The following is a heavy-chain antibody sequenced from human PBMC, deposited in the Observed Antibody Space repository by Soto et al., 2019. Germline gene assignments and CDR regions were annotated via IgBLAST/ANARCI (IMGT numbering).Heavy chain of an antibody. Sequence: SETLSLTCSVSGGSISSGYYYWSWIRQPPGKGLEWIGNIYYSGNTYYNPSLKSRVTISVDTSKNQFSLKLSSVTAADTAVYYCARGVEIIAVAARGWFDPWGQGTLVTVPQ. CDR3: ARGVEIIAVAARGWFDP. D-gene: IGHD6-19*01. J-gene: IGHJ5*02. CDR1: GGSISSGYYY. V-gene: IGHV4-30-4*02. CDR2: IYYSGNT.